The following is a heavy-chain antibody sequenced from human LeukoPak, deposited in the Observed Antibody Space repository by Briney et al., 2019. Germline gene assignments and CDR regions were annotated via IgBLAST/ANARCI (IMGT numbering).Heavy chain of an antibody. J-gene: IGHJ4*02. CDR2: IIPIFRTA. CDR1: GGTFRSFA. CDR3: ARALRYYSDSSGYAFDY. V-gene: IGHV1-69*13. D-gene: IGHD3-22*01. Sequence: SVKVSCKASGGTFRSFAISWVRQAPGQGLEWMGGIIPIFRTANYAQKSQGRVTITADESTSTAYMELSSLRPEDTAVYYCARALRYYSDSSGYAFDYWGQGTLVTVSS.